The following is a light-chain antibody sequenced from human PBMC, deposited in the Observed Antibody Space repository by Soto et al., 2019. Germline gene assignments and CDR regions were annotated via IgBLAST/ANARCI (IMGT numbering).Light chain of an antibody. V-gene: IGKV3-20*01. CDR2: GAS. Sequence: EIVLTQSPGTLSLSPGERATLSCRASQSVSSSYLAWYQQKPGQAPSLLIYGASSRASGVPDRFSGSGSETDFTLIISRLQPEDFALYYCQQYGGSPITFGQGTKVDIK. CDR1: QSVSSSY. J-gene: IGKJ1*01. CDR3: QQYGGSPIT.